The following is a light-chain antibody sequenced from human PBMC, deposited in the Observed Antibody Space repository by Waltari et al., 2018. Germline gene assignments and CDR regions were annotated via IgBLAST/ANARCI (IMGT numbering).Light chain of an antibody. V-gene: IGLV2-14*01. J-gene: IGLJ3*02. CDR3: SSYAISRPWV. CDR1: SSDVGGYNY. CDR2: EVS. Sequence: QSALTQPASVSGSPGQSITISCTGTSSDVGGYNYVSWYQHHPGKAPKLMIYEVSNRPSGVSNLFSGSKSGNTASRTISGLQAEDEGDYYCSSYAISRPWVFGGGTKLTVL.